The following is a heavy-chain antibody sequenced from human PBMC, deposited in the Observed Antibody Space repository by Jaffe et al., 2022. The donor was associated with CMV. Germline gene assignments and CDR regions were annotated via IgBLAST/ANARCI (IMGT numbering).Heavy chain of an antibody. D-gene: IGHD5-18*01. CDR2: INHSGST. J-gene: IGHJ6*02. CDR3: AGVVDTAMVTSSSYGMDV. CDR1: GGSFSGYY. Sequence: QVQLQQWGAGLLKPSETLSLTCAVYGGSFSGYYWSWIRQPPGKGLEWIGEINHSGSTNYNPSLKSRVTISVDTSKNQFSLKLSSVTAADTAVYYCAGVVDTAMVTSSSYGMDVWGQGTTVTVSS. V-gene: IGHV4-34*01.